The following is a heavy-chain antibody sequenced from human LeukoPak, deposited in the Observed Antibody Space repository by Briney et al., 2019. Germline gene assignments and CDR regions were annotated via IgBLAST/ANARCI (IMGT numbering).Heavy chain of an antibody. V-gene: IGHV3-53*01. D-gene: IGHD6-6*01. CDR2: IRSGGST. Sequence: EPGGSLRLSCAASGFTVSSSYMTWVRHAPGKGLEWVSVIRSGGSTVYADSVKGRFTISRDNSKNTLNVQMNSLRAEDTAVYYCAKDPSSSDGMDVWGQGTTVTVSS. CDR1: GFTVSSSY. J-gene: IGHJ6*02. CDR3: AKDPSSSDGMDV.